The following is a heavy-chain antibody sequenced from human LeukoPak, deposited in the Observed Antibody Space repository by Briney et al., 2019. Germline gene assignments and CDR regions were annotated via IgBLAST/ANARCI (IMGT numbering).Heavy chain of an antibody. CDR1: GFTFSDYT. CDR2: ISSSSSDI. J-gene: IGHJ4*02. CDR3: ARDEGRRWLQSYFDY. V-gene: IGHV3-21*01. D-gene: IGHD5-24*01. Sequence: PGGSLRLSCAASGFTFSDYTMNWVRQAPGKGLEWVSSISSSSSDIYYADSLKGRFTVSGDNAKNSLYLQINSLSAEDTAVYYCARDEGRRWLQSYFDYWGQGTLVTVSS.